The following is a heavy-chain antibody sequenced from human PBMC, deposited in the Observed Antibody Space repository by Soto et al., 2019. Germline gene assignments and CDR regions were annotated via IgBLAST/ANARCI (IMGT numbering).Heavy chain of an antibody. D-gene: IGHD6-6*01. CDR2: ISGAGGST. CDR1: QFTFSYYA. J-gene: IGHJ2*01. Sequence: EVQLLDSGGGLVQPGGSLRLSCAASQFTFSYYAMGWVRQAPGKGLEWVSLISGAGGSTNYADSVKGRFAISRDNSENTLYLQITSLSAEDTAVYYCAKGRPPFDLWGRGTLVIVSS. V-gene: IGHV3-23*01. CDR3: AKGRPPFDL.